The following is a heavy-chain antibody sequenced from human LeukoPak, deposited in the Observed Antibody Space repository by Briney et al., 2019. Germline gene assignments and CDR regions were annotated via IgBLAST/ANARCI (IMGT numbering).Heavy chain of an antibody. CDR2: IIPIFGTA. Sequence: ASVKFSCKASGGTFSSYAISWARHAPGQGLEWMGGIIPIFGTANYAQKFQGRVTITADKSTSTAYMELSSLRSEDTTVYYCARGSGAAAGTWNDYWGQGTLVTVSS. V-gene: IGHV1-69*06. CDR3: ARGSGAAAGTWNDY. CDR1: GGTFSSYA. J-gene: IGHJ4*02. D-gene: IGHD6-13*01.